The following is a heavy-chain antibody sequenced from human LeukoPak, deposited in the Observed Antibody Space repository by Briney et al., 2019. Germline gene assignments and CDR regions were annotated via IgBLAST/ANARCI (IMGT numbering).Heavy chain of an antibody. D-gene: IGHD6-6*01. CDR3: ARGEYSSSSRGIYYYMDV. J-gene: IGHJ6*03. V-gene: IGHV4-59*12. CDR1: GGSISSYY. Sequence: SETLSLTCTVSGGSISSYYWSWIRQPPGKGLEWIGYIYYSGSTHFNPSLKSRVTTSVDTSKNQISLKLSSVTAADTAVYYCARGEYSSSSRGIYYYMDVWGKGTAVTVSS. CDR2: IYYSGST.